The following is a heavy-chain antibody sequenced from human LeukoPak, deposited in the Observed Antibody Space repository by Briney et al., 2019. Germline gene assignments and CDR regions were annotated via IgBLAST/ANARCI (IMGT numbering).Heavy chain of an antibody. CDR3: ARGQSYYYDSSGYSYYFDY. Sequence: SETLSLTCTVSGGSISSYYWSWIRQPPGKGLEWIGYIYYSGSTNYNPSLKSRVTISVDTSKNQFSLKLSSVTAADTAVYYCARGQSYYYDSSGYSYYFDYWGQGTLVTVSS. D-gene: IGHD3-22*01. CDR1: GGSISSYY. CDR2: IYYSGST. J-gene: IGHJ4*02. V-gene: IGHV4-59*01.